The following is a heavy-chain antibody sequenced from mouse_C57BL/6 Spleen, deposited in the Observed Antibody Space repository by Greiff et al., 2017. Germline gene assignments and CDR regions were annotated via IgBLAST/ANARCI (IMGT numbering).Heavy chain of an antibody. CDR1: GFNIKDDY. V-gene: IGHV14-4*01. D-gene: IGHD2-12*01. Sequence: EVKLQESGAELVRPGASVKLSCTASGFNIKDDYMHWVKQRPEQGLEWIGWIDPENGDTEYASKFQGKATIPADTSSNTAYLQLSSLTSEDTAVYYCTAYDGFAYWGQGTLVTVSA. CDR2: IDPENGDT. J-gene: IGHJ3*01. CDR3: TAYDGFAY.